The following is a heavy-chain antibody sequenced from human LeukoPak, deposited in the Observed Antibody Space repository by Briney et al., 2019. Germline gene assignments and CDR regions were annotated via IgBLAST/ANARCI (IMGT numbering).Heavy chain of an antibody. CDR1: AYTFTSYG. J-gene: IGHJ4*02. D-gene: IGHD6-13*01. Sequence: ASVKVSCKASAYTFTSYGISWVRQAPGQGLEWMGWISAYNGNTNYAQKFQGRVTMTTDTSTSTAYMELRSLRSDDTAVYYCARGLGAAAGKYYFDYWGQGTLVTVSS. CDR3: ARGLGAAAGKYYFDY. CDR2: ISAYNGNT. V-gene: IGHV1-18*01.